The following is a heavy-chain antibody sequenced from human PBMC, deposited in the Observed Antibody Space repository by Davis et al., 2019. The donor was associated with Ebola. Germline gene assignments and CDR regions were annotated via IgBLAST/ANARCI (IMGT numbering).Heavy chain of an antibody. CDR2: IYPGDSDT. D-gene: IGHD3-3*01. J-gene: IGHJ6*02. CDR3: ARRAYYDFWTSPDGMDV. V-gene: IGHV5-51*01. CDR1: GYSFTSYW. Sequence: GESLKISCTGSGYSFTSYWIGWVRQMPGKGLEWMGIIYPGDSDTRYSPSFQGQVTISADKSISTAYLQWSSLKASDTAMYYCARRAYYDFWTSPDGMDVWGQGTTVTVSS.